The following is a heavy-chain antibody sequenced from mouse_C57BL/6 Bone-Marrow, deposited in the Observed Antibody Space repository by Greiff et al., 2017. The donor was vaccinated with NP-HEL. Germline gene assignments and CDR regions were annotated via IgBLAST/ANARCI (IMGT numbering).Heavy chain of an antibody. Sequence: VQLQQSGAELVKPGASVKLSCKASGYTFTEYTIHWVKQRSGQGLEWIGWFYPGSGSIKYNEKFKDKATLTADKSSSTVYMELSRLTSEDSAVYFCARHVHYYGSSSHWYFDVWGTGTTVTVSS. CDR3: ARHVHYYGSSSHWYFDV. V-gene: IGHV1-62-2*01. CDR1: GYTFTEYT. J-gene: IGHJ1*03. D-gene: IGHD1-1*01. CDR2: FYPGSGSI.